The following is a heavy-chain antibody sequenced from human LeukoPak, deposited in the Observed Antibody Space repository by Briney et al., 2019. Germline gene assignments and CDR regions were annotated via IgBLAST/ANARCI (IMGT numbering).Heavy chain of an antibody. CDR2: IHYDGSA. D-gene: IGHD1-7*01. Sequence: SETLSLTCSVSSDSIYGSSHYWAWIRQPPGKGLEWVASIHYDGSAYYSPSLKSRVTISIDTSKNQFSLRLKSATAADTAVYYCARLELSYVDFWGQGTLVTVSS. CDR3: ARLELSYVDF. V-gene: IGHV4-39*01. J-gene: IGHJ4*02. CDR1: SDSIYGSSHY.